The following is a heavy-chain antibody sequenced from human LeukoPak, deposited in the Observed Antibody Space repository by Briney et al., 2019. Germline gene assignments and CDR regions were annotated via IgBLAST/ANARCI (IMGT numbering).Heavy chain of an antibody. D-gene: IGHD6-19*01. Sequence: ASVKVSCKASGYTLTAYYIHWLRQAPGQGPEWMGWIKPDSGSSHYAQKFQGRVTMTRDTSSNSAYMDLTRLKSDDTALYYCARARVPIAVAGLYYFDYWGQGALVTVSS. V-gene: IGHV1-2*02. CDR1: GYTLTAYY. J-gene: IGHJ4*02. CDR2: IKPDSGSS. CDR3: ARARVPIAVAGLYYFDY.